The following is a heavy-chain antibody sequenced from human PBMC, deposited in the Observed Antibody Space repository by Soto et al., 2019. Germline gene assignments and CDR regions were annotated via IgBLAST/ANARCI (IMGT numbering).Heavy chain of an antibody. J-gene: IGHJ4*02. CDR1: GGSISSGGYY. D-gene: IGHD3-22*01. V-gene: IGHV4-31*03. CDR2: IYYSGST. CDR3: ARFTTDDSSGYPLLSHFDY. Sequence: PSETLSLTCTVSGGSISSGGYYWSWIRQHPGKGLEWIGYIYYSGSTYYNPSLKSRVTISVDTSKNQFSLKLSSVTAADTAVYYCARFTTDDSSGYPLLSHFDYWGQGTLVTVSS.